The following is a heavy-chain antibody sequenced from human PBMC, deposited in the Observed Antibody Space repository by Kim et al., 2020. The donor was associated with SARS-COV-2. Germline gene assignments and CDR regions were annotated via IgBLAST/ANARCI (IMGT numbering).Heavy chain of an antibody. CDR1: GGSISSSNW. CDR3: ARLLPDIVVVPAATPSGCYGMDV. CDR2: IYHSGST. D-gene: IGHD2-2*01. J-gene: IGHJ6*02. V-gene: IGHV4-4*02. Sequence: SETLSLTCAVSGGSISSSNWWSWVRQPPGKGLEWIGEIYHSGSTNYNPSLKSRVTISVDKSKNQFSLKLSSVTAADTAVYYCARLLPDIVVVPAATPSGCYGMDVWGQGTTVTVSS.